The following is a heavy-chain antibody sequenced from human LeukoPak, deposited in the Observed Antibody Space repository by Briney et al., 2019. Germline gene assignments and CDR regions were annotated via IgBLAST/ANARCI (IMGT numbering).Heavy chain of an antibody. CDR2: IYYGGST. CDR1: GGSISSGGYY. J-gene: IGHJ6*02. V-gene: IGHV4-31*03. CDR3: ARVKTQYCSGGSCYLYYYYYYGMDV. D-gene: IGHD2-15*01. Sequence: SETLSLTCTVSGGSISSGGYYWSWIRQHPGKGLEGIGYIYYGGSTYYNPSLKSRVTISVDTSKNQFSLKLSSVTAADTAVYYCARVKTQYCSGGSCYLYYYYYYGMDVWGQGTTVTVSS.